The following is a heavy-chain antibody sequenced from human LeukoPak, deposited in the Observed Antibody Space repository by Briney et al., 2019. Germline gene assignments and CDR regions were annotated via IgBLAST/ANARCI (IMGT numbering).Heavy chain of an antibody. CDR1: GFTFSSYW. D-gene: IGHD6-19*01. CDR2: IQSDGSII. CDR3: VRRWSSGWCGDY. J-gene: IGHJ4*02. Sequence: GGSLRLSCAASGFTFSSYWMHWVRHAPGKGLVWVSRIQSDGSIISYADSVKGRFTISRDNSKNTVFLQMSALRGEDTAVYSCVRRWSSGWCGDYWGQGALVTVSS. V-gene: IGHV3-74*01.